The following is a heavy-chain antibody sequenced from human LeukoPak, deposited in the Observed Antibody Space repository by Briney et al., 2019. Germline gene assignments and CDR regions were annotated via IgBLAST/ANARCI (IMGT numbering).Heavy chain of an antibody. Sequence: SETLSLTCTVSGGSISSYYWSWIRQPPGKGLEWIGYIYYSGSTNYNPSLKSRVTISVDTSKNQFSLKPSSVTAADTAVYYCARGTHDYFDYWGQGTLVTVSS. CDR2: IYYSGST. V-gene: IGHV4-59*01. CDR1: GGSISSYY. J-gene: IGHJ4*02. CDR3: ARGTHDYFDY. D-gene: IGHD2-2*01.